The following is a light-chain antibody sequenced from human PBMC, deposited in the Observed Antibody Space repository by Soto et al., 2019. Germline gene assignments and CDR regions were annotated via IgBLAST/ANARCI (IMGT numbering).Light chain of an antibody. CDR2: DVS. V-gene: IGLV2-11*01. CDR3: CSYAGSYTWV. J-gene: IGLJ2*01. CDR1: SSDVGAYNY. Sequence: QSALTQPHSVSGSPGQSVTISCTGTSSDVGAYNYVSWYQQHPGKAPKLMIFDVSKRPLGVPDRFSGSKSGITASLTISGLQADDDADDSCCSYAGSYTWVFGGGTKLTVL.